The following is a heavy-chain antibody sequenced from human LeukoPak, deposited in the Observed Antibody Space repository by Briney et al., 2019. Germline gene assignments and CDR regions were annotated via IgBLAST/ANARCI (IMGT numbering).Heavy chain of an antibody. D-gene: IGHD3-9*01. CDR2: ISSSGSTI. V-gene: IGHV3-11*04. CDR3: ARDHYDILTGYYPN. CDR1: GFTLRDYY. J-gene: IGHJ4*02. Sequence: PGGSLRLSCAASGFTLRDYYMSWIRQAPGKGLAWVSYISSSGSTIYYADSVKGRFTISRDNAKNSLYLQMNSLRAEDTAVYYCARDHYDILTGYYPNWGQGTLVTVSS.